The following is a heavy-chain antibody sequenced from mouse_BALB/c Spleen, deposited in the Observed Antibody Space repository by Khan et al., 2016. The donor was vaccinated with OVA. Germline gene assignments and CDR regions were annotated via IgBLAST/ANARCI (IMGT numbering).Heavy chain of an antibody. V-gene: IGHV2-6*02. CDR2: IWSDGNT. CDR1: GFSLTSYG. D-gene: IGHD2-3*01. J-gene: IGHJ4*01. Sequence: VQLQESGPGLVAPSQSLSITCTVSGFSLTSYGVHWVRQPPGKGLEWLVVIWSDGNTNYNSVLKSRLSISKDNYKSQVFLKMNSLQTDDTAIYYCSRWFDGYSSLYAMDYWGQGTSVTVSS. CDR3: SRWFDGYSSLYAMDY.